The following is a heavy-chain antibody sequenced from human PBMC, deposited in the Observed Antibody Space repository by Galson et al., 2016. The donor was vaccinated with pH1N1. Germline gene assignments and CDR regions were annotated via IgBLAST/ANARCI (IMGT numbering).Heavy chain of an antibody. CDR1: GASVRSGGQY. CDR3: GRNAWDGSGLNYFDS. D-gene: IGHD3-22*01. Sequence: TLSLTCSVSGASVRSGGQYWTWIRQVPGKGLEWIGFIYYIGSTGYNPSHKSRVSMSLDMSKKQFSLHLRSVTAADTAVYYCGRNAWDGSGLNYFDSWGQGILVSVYS. J-gene: IGHJ4*02. CDR2: IYYIGST. V-gene: IGHV4-31*03.